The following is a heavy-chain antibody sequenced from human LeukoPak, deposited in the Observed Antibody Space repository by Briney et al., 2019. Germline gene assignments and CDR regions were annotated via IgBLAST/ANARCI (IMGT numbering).Heavy chain of an antibody. V-gene: IGHV4-59*11. J-gene: IGHJ5*02. D-gene: IGHD1-7*01. CDR2: IYYSGST. CDR1: GGSISSHY. Sequence: SETLSLTCTVSGGSISSHYWSWIRQPPGKGLEWNGYIYYSGSTKYNPSLKSRVTISVDTSKNQFSLKLSSVTAADTAVYYCARAGNWNYGWYNWFDPWGQGTLVTVSS. CDR3: ARAGNWNYGWYNWFDP.